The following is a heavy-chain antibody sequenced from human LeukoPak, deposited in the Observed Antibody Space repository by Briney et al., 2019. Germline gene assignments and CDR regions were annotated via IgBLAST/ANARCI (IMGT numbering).Heavy chain of an antibody. CDR2: ISGSGGST. CDR1: GFTFSSYA. D-gene: IGHD3-16*01. Sequence: GGSLRLSCAASGFTFSSYAMSWVRQAPGKGLEWVSAISGSGGSTYYADSVKGRFTISRDNAKNSLYLQMNSLRAEDTSVYYCARTQTYAYFDYWGQGALVTVSS. CDR3: ARTQTYAYFDY. V-gene: IGHV3-23*01. J-gene: IGHJ4*02.